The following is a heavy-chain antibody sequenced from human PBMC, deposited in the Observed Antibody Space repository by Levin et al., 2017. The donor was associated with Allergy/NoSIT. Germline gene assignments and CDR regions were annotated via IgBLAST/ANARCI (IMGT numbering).Heavy chain of an antibody. V-gene: IGHV3-49*03. CDR3: TRDTYGSGRTSDGFDV. D-gene: IGHD3-10*01. CDR1: GFIIGDYA. J-gene: IGHJ3*01. CDR2: VTNKAYGGTT. Sequence: GESLKISCTVSGFIIGDYAMSWFRQAPGKGLEWVGFVTNKAYGGTTEYAASVRGRFTIRRDDSKNIAYLQMNSLKSEDTAVYYCTRDTYGSGRTSDGFDVWGQGTMVTVSS.